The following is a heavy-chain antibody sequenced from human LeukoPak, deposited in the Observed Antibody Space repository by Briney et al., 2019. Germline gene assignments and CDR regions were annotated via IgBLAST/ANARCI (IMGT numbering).Heavy chain of an antibody. D-gene: IGHD2-15*01. CDR3: ARVSCSGGNCYSNWFDP. Sequence: GASVKVSCKASGYTFTSYGISWVRQAPGQGLEWMGWISAYNGNTNYAQKLQGRVTMTTDTSTSTAYMELRSLRSDDTAVYYCARVSCSGGNCYSNWFDPWGQGTLVTVSS. CDR1: GYTFTSYG. V-gene: IGHV1-18*01. CDR2: ISAYNGNT. J-gene: IGHJ5*02.